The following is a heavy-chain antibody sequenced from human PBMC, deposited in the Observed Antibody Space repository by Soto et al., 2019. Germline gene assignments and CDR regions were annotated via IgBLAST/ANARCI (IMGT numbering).Heavy chain of an antibody. J-gene: IGHJ4*02. D-gene: IGHD4-4*01. CDR3: ASGGTTVNRRLDC. CDR2: IIPILDTT. CDR1: GGTSSSYA. V-gene: IGHV1-69*01. Sequence: QVQVVQSGAEVKKPGSSVRVSCKASGGTSSSYAITWMRQAPGQGLEWTGGIIPILDTTDYAQKFQGRVTFTADESTSTVYMELSSLTSEDTAVYYCASGGTTVNRRLDCWGQGTLVTVAS.